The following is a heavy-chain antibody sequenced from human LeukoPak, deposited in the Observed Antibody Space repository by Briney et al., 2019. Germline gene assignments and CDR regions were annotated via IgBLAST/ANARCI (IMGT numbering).Heavy chain of an antibody. CDR3: ARVHVGTDMVGLDY. CDR2: INGDGRIT. J-gene: IGHJ4*02. V-gene: IGHV3-74*01. CDR1: GFTLSSYW. D-gene: IGHD5-18*01. Sequence: GGSLRLSCAASGFTLSSYWMHWVRQAPGKGLVWVSRINGDGRITTYADSVKGRFTISRDTAKNTLYLQMNSLRAEDTAVYYCARVHVGTDMVGLDYWGQGTLVTVSS.